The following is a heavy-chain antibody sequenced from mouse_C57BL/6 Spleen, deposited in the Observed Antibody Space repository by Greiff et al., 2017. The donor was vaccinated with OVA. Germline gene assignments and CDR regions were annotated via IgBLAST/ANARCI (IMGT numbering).Heavy chain of an antibody. CDR1: GYTFTSYW. J-gene: IGHJ1*03. CDR3: ARSSYYSNFDWYFDV. Sequence: VQLQQPGAELVKPGASVKMSCKASGYTFTSYWITWVKQRPGQGLEWIGDIYPGSGSTNYNEKFKSKATLTVDTSSSTAYMQLSSLTSEDSAVYYCARSSYYSNFDWYFDVWGTGTTVTVSS. D-gene: IGHD2-5*01. CDR2: IYPGSGST. V-gene: IGHV1-55*01.